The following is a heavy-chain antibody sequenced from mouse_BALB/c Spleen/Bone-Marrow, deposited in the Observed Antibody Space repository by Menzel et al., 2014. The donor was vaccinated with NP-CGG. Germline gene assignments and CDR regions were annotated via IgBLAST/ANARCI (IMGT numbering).Heavy chain of an antibody. D-gene: IGHD1-1*01. Sequence: EVQLQQSGPELVKPGASVKISCEASGYSFTGYFMNWVMQSHGKSLEWIGRINPYNGDTFYNQKFKGKATLTVDISSSTAHMELRSLASEDSAVYYCTRVTTDWYFDVWGAGTTVTVSS. CDR2: INPYNGDT. CDR1: GYSFTGYF. J-gene: IGHJ1*01. CDR3: TRVTTDWYFDV. V-gene: IGHV1-20*02.